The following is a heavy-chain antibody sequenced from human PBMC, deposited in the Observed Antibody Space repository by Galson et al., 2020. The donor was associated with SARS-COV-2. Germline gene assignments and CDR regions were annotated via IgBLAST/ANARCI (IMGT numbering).Heavy chain of an antibody. CDR2: ISYDGSNK. Sequence: SCAASGFTFSSYGMHWVRQAPGKGLEWVAVISYDGSNKYYADSVKGRFTISRDNSKNTLYLQMNSLRAEDTALYYCATERNYYDSSGPGAPLDYWGQGTLVTVSS. V-gene: IGHV3-30*03. D-gene: IGHD3-22*01. J-gene: IGHJ4*02. CDR1: GFTFSSYG. CDR3: ATERNYYDSSGPGAPLDY.